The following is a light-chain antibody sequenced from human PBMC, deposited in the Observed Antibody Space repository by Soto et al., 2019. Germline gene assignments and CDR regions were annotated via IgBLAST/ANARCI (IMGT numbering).Light chain of an antibody. J-gene: IGKJ1*01. CDR3: QHYKSYPWT. CDR2: KAS. V-gene: IGKV1-5*03. Sequence: DIQMTQSPSTLSASVGDRVTITCRASQSINSWLAWYQQKPGKAPKLLIYKASSLESGAPSRFSGSGSETEFTLTISSLQPDDFATYYCQHYKSYPWTFGQGTKVDIK. CDR1: QSINSW.